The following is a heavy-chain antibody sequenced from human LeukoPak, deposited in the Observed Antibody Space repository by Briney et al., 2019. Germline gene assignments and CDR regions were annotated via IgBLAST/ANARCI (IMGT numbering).Heavy chain of an antibody. V-gene: IGHV3-33*01. J-gene: IGHJ4*02. CDR3: ARAGYSSSWYYFEY. D-gene: IGHD6-13*01. CDR2: IWYDGSNK. Sequence: GGSLRLSCAASGFTFSSYGMHWVRQAPGKGLEWVAVIWYDGSNKYYADSVKGRFTISRDNSKNTLYLQMNSLRAEDTAVYYCARAGYSSSWYYFEYWGQGTLVTVSS. CDR1: GFTFSSYG.